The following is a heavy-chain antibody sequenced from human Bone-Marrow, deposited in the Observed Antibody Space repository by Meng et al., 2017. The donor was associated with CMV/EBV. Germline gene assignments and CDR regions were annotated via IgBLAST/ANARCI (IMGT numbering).Heavy chain of an antibody. V-gene: IGHV1-69*05. J-gene: IGHJ6*02. CDR3: ARGMVRGQGAYGMDV. Sequence: SVKVSCKASGGTFSSYAISWVRQAPGQGLEWMGGIIPIFGTASYAQKFQGRVTITTDESTSTAYMELSSLRSEDTAVYYCARGMVRGQGAYGMDVWGQGTTVTVSS. CDR2: IIPIFGTA. CDR1: GGTFSSYA. D-gene: IGHD3-10*01.